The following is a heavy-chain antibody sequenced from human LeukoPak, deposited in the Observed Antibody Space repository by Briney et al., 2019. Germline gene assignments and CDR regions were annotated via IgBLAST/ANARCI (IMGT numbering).Heavy chain of an antibody. Sequence: PSETLSLTCTVSGGSISSSSSYWGWIRQPPGKGLEWIGSIYSGGSTYYNPSLKSRITLSGDTSKTQISMKLSSVTAADLAVYYCARDSNYYGSGSLGGFDPWGQGTLVTVSS. V-gene: IGHV4-39*07. CDR2: IYSGGST. D-gene: IGHD3-10*01. CDR3: ARDSNYYGSGSLGGFDP. J-gene: IGHJ5*02. CDR1: GGSISSSSSY.